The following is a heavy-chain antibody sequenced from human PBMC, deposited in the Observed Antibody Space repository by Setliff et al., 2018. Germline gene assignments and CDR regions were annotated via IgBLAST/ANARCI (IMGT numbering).Heavy chain of an antibody. V-gene: IGHV3-23*01. J-gene: IGHJ4*02. CDR2: ISGRGIST. Sequence: GGSLRLSCAASGFTFSSYAMSWVRQAPGKGLEWVSAISGRGISTYYADSVKGRFIISRDNSKNTLYLQMNSLRAEDTAVYYCAKDLYYYDSSGYYPIPFDYWGQGTLVTVSS. CDR3: AKDLYYYDSSGYYPIPFDY. D-gene: IGHD3-22*01. CDR1: GFTFSSYA.